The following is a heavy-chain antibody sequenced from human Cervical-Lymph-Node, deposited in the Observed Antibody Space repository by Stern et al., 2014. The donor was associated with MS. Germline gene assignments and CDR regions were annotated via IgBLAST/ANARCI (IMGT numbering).Heavy chain of an antibody. Sequence: VQLVESGSELKKPGASVKVSCKASGNTFTRVRQAPGQGLEWMGRINTDTGNPTYAPAFTGRFVFSLDTSVSTAYLQISSLKAEDTAVYYCAGDLVYSYGSGVWGQGTTVTVSS. CDR3: AGDLVYSYGSGV. V-gene: IGHV7-4-1*02. CDR1: GNTFTR. CDR2: INTDTGNP. J-gene: IGHJ6*02. D-gene: IGHD5-18*01.